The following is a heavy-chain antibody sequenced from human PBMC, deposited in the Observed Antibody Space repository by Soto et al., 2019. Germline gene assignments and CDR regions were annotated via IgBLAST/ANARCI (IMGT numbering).Heavy chain of an antibody. D-gene: IGHD2-2*01. Sequence: EVQLLESGGGLVQPGGSLRLSCAASGFTFSSYAMKWVRQAPGKGLEWVSLIGGSGTPTYYADSVKGRFTISRDNSGNTLFLEMYSLRAEDTAVYYCARYIPGVRYYGMDVWGQGPTVTVSS. CDR3: ARYIPGVRYYGMDV. J-gene: IGHJ6*02. CDR2: IGGSGTPT. V-gene: IGHV3-23*01. CDR1: GFTFSSYA.